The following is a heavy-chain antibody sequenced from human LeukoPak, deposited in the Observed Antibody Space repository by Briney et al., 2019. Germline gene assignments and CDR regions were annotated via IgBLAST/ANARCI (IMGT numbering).Heavy chain of an antibody. J-gene: IGHJ3*02. V-gene: IGHV3-11*04. D-gene: IGHD3-10*01. CDR2: ISSSGSTI. CDR1: GFTLSDYY. Sequence: GGSLRLSCAASGFTLSDYYMSWIRQAPGKGLEWVSYISSSGSTIYYADSVKGRFTISRDNSKNSLYLQMNSLRAEDTAVYYCARDRFSVQVWFGGGAFDIWGQGTMVTVSS. CDR3: ARDRFSVQVWFGGGAFDI.